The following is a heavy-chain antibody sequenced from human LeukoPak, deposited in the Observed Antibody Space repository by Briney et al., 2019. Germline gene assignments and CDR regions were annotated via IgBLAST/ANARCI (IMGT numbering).Heavy chain of an antibody. V-gene: IGHV4-61*01. CDR2: IYYSGST. J-gene: IGHJ6*02. Sequence: PSETLSLTCTVSGGSISSSSYYWSWIRQPPGKGLEWIGYIYYSGSTNYNPSLKSRVTISVDTSKNQFSLKLSSVTAADTAVYYCARRIAARNGGYYYYGMDVWGQGTTVTVSS. CDR3: ARRIAARNGGYYYYGMDV. CDR1: GGSISSSSYY. D-gene: IGHD6-6*01.